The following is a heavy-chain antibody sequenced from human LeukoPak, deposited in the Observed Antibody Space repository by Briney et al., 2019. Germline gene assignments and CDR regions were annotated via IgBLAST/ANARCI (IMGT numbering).Heavy chain of an antibody. Sequence: GGSLRLSCAASGFTFSSYGMHWVRQAPGKGLEWVAFIRYDGSNKYYADSVKGRFTISRDNSKNTLYLQMNSLRAEDTALYYCAKDGDTVSGTYYFDMDVWGKGTTVTISS. CDR1: GFTFSSYG. CDR3: AKDGDTVSGTYYFDMDV. J-gene: IGHJ6*03. CDR2: IRYDGSNK. V-gene: IGHV3-30*02. D-gene: IGHD1-26*01.